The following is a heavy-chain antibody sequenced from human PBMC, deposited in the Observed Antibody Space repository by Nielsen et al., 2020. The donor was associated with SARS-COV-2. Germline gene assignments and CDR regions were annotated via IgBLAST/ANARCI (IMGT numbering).Heavy chain of an antibody. V-gene: IGHV3-11*03. J-gene: IGHJ4*02. D-gene: IGHD4-17*01. CDR2: ISSSSSYT. CDR3: ASHNYGDHTIDY. Sequence: WIRQPPGKGLEWVSYISSSSSYTNYADSVKGRFIISRDNAKNSLYLQMNSLRAEDTAVYYCASHNYGDHTIDYWGQGTLVTVSS.